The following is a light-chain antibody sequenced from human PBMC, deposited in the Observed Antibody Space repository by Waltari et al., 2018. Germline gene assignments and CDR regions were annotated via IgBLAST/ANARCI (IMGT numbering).Light chain of an antibody. CDR2: DVS. Sequence: SYVLTQPPSVSVAPGQSATVTCGGDNIGSKSVHWYQQKPGQAPVLVVYDVSDRPSGIPERFSGSNAGNTATLTISRVEAVDEADYYCQVWDRSSDYVFGSGTKVTVL. CDR1: NIGSKS. J-gene: IGLJ1*01. V-gene: IGLV3-21*02. CDR3: QVWDRSSDYV.